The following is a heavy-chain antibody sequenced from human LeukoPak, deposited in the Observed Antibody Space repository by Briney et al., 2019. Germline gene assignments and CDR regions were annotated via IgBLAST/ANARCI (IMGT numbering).Heavy chain of an antibody. J-gene: IGHJ6*02. D-gene: IGHD6-6*01. Sequence: SQTLSLTCTVSGDSISSGGYYWSWIRQHPGKGLEWIGYIYYSGSTYYNPSLKSRVTISVDTSKNQFSLKLSPVTAADTAVYYCARGRVAARPLYWYYGMDVWGQGTTVTVSS. CDR3: ARGRVAARPLYWYYGMDV. V-gene: IGHV4-31*03. CDR1: GDSISSGGYY. CDR2: IYYSGST.